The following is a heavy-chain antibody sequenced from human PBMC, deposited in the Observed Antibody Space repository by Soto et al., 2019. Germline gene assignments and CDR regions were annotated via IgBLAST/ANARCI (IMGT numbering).Heavy chain of an antibody. CDR2: INSDGSST. Sequence: EVQLVESGGGLVQPGGSLRLSCAASGFTFSSYWMHWVRQAPGKGLVWVSRINSDGSSTSYADSVKGRFTISRDNAKNTLYLQMNSLRAEDTGVYYCASGSGSYLMGFDYWGQGTLVTVSS. J-gene: IGHJ4*02. D-gene: IGHD1-26*01. CDR3: ASGSGSYLMGFDY. V-gene: IGHV3-74*01. CDR1: GFTFSSYW.